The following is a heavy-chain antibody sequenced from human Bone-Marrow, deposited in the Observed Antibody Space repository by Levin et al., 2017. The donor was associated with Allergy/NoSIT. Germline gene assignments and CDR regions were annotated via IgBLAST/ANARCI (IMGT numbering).Heavy chain of an antibody. J-gene: IGHJ3*01. D-gene: IGHD1-1*01. CDR3: VKDKTTGTTAWDAFDV. CDR1: GFTYDTYDDYA. V-gene: IGHV3-9*01. CDR2: IDWNSYKT. Sequence: GGSLRLSCAASGFTYDTYDDYAMHWVRQAPGKGLEWVAGIDWNSYKTDYADSVKGRFFISRDNTKSSLYLQMNSLRVDDTALYYCVKDKTTGTTAWDAFDVWGRGTRVTVSS.